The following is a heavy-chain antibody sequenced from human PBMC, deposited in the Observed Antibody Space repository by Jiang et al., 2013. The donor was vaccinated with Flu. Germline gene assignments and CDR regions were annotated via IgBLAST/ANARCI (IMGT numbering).Heavy chain of an antibody. D-gene: IGHD6-6*01. Sequence: GPGLVKPSETLSLTCTVSGGSISSSSYYWGWIRQPPGKGLEWIGSIYYSGSTYYNPSLKSRVTISVDTSKNQFSLKLSSVTAADTAVYYCARQLWGAARPGFDYWGQGTLVTVSS. J-gene: IGHJ4*02. V-gene: IGHV4-39*01. CDR3: ARQLWGAARPGFDY. CDR1: GGSISSSSYY. CDR2: IYYSGST.